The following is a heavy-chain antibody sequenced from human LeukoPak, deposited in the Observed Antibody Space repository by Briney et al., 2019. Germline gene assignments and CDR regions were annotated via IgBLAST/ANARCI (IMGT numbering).Heavy chain of an antibody. D-gene: IGHD3-16*02. CDR2: IKSKTDGGTT. V-gene: IGHV3-15*01. CDR3: TTAEIMITFGGVIEPGY. Sequence: GGSLRLSCAASGFTFSNAWMSWVRQAPGKGLEWVGRIKSKTDGGTTDYAAPVKGRFTISRDDSKNTLYLQMNSLKTEDTAVYYCTTAEIMITFGGVIEPGYWGQGTLDTVSS. CDR1: GFTFSNAW. J-gene: IGHJ4*02.